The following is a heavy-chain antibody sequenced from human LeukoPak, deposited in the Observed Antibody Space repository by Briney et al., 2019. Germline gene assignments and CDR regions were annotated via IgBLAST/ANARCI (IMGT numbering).Heavy chain of an antibody. CDR3: ARGRRDDFWSGYSLYYFDY. CDR1: GGSFSGYY. J-gene: IGHJ4*02. CDR2: VNHSGST. D-gene: IGHD3-3*01. Sequence: SETLSLTCAVYGGSFSGYYWSWIRQPPGKGLEWIGEVNHSGSTNCNPSLKSRVSISVDTSKNQFSPRLNSVTAADTAVYYCARGRRDDFWSGYSLYYFDYWGQGTLVTVSS. V-gene: IGHV4-34*01.